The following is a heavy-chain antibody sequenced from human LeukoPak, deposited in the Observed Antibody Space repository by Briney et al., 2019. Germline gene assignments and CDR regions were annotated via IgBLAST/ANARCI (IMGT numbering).Heavy chain of an antibody. D-gene: IGHD1-26*01. J-gene: IGHJ5*02. CDR2: FDPEDGET. CDR3: ATDPRIVGATILEFDP. CDR1: GYTLTELS. Sequence: ASVKVSCKVSGYTLTELSMHWARQAPGKGLEWMGGFDPEDGETIYAQKFQGRVTMTEETSTDTAYMELSSLRSEDTAVYYCATDPRIVGATILEFDPWGQGTLVTVSS. V-gene: IGHV1-24*01.